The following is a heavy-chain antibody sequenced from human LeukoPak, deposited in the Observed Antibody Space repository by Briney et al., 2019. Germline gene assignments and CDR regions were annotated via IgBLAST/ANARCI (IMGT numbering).Heavy chain of an antibody. V-gene: IGHV3-74*01. J-gene: IGHJ4*02. D-gene: IGHD3-22*01. CDR3: ARRTKDYYDSSGYSFDY. CDR2: INSDGSST. CDR1: GFTFSSYW. Sequence: GGSLRLSCAASGFTFSSYWMHWVRQAPGKGLVWVSRINSDGSSTSYADSVKGRFTISRDNAKNTLYLQMNSLRAEDTAVYYCARRTKDYYDSSGYSFDYWGQGTLVTASS.